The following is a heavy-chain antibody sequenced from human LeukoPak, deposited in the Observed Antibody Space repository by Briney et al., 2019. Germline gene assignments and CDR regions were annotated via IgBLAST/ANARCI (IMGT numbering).Heavy chain of an antibody. J-gene: IGHJ4*02. V-gene: IGHV3-74*01. Sequence: GGSLRLSCAASGLTFSSHWMHWVRQAPGKGLVWVSRITNDGSSTTYADSVKGRFTISRDNAKNSLYLQMNSLRAEDTAVYYCARVSGWYYYDSSGYYYPLDYWGQGTLVTVSS. CDR1: GLTFSSHW. CDR2: ITNDGSST. D-gene: IGHD3-22*01. CDR3: ARVSGWYYYDSSGYYYPLDY.